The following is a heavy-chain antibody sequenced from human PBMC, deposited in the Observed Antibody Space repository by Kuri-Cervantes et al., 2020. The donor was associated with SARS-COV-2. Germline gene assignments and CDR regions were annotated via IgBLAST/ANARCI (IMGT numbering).Heavy chain of an antibody. J-gene: IGHJ3*02. CDR2: IYTSGST. CDR3: ARMERLRLGGNDAFDI. D-gene: IGHD3-16*01. CDR1: GGSISSYY. V-gene: IGHV4-4*07. Sequence: SETLSLTCTVSGGSISSYYWSWIRQPAGKGLEWIGRIYTSGSTNYNPSLKSRVTMSVDTSKNQFSLKLSSVTAADTAVYYCARMERLRLGGNDAFDIWGQGTMVTVSS.